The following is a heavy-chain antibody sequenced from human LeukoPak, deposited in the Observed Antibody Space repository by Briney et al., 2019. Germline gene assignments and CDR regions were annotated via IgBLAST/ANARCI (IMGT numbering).Heavy chain of an antibody. CDR3: ARDFGDYVPPGYYYYDMDV. J-gene: IGHJ6*02. CDR1: GFTVSSNY. Sequence: GGSLRLSCAASGFTVSSNYMSWVRQATGKGLEWVSVIYSGGSTYYADSVKGRFTISRDNSKNTLYLQMNSLRAEDTAVYYCARDFGDYVPPGYYYYDMDVWGQGTTVTVSS. V-gene: IGHV3-53*01. D-gene: IGHD4-17*01. CDR2: IYSGGST.